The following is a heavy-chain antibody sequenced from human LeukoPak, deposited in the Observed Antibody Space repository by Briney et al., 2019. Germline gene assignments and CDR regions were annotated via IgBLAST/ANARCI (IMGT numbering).Heavy chain of an antibody. CDR3: ARGPEGLRFLEWFSVWLDP. Sequence: RGESLMISWKGSGYSFITYASSWVGKLQAKGLKWMRFFYPGDSDTRYSPSFQGKVTISADKSISTAYLEWSSLKASDTAMYYCARGPEGLRFLEWFSVWLDPWGQGTLVTVSS. D-gene: IGHD3-3*01. CDR1: GYSFITYA. V-gene: IGHV5-51*01. J-gene: IGHJ5*02. CDR2: FYPGDSDT.